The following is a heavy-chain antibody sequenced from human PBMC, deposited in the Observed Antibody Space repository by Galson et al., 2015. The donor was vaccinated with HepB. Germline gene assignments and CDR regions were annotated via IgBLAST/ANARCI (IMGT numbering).Heavy chain of an antibody. J-gene: IGHJ3*02. D-gene: IGHD6-13*01. Sequence: QSGAEVKKPGESLRISCKGSGYSFTSYWISWVRQMPGKGLEWMGRIDPSDSYVNYSPSFQGHVTISVDKSISTAYLQWSSLKASDTAMLYCARHLRWHGSSCVTFDIWGEGTMLTVSS. CDR1: GYSFTSYW. CDR2: IDPSDSYV. V-gene: IGHV5-10-1*01. CDR3: ARHLRWHGSSCVTFDI.